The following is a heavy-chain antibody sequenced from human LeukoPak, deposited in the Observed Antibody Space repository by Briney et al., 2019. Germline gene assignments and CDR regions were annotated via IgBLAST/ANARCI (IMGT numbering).Heavy chain of an antibody. Sequence: GASVKVSCKASGYTFTGYYMHWVRQAPGQGLEWMGWINPNSGGTNYAQKFQGWVTMTRDTSISTAYMELSSLRSEDTAVYYCARAPDSSSWYANWGQGTLVTVSS. V-gene: IGHV1-2*04. D-gene: IGHD6-13*01. CDR3: ARAPDSSSWYAN. CDR2: INPNSGGT. J-gene: IGHJ4*02. CDR1: GYTFTGYY.